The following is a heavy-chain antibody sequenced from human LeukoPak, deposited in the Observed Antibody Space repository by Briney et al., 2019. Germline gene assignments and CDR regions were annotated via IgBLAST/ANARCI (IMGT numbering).Heavy chain of an antibody. CDR2: ISGSGGHT. V-gene: IGHV3-23*01. Sequence: GGSLRLSCAASGFTFSSYAMHWVRQAPGKGLQWVSAISGSGGHTYYADSVKGRFTISRVNSKNTLYLQMNSLRAEDTAVYYCAKDTDGSGYYFDWYFDLWGRGTLVTVSS. CDR3: AKDTDGSGYYFDWYFDL. D-gene: IGHD3-22*01. J-gene: IGHJ2*01. CDR1: GFTFSSYA.